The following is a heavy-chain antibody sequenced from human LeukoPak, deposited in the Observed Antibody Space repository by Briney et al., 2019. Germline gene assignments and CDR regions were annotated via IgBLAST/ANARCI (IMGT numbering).Heavy chain of an antibody. D-gene: IGHD2-2*01. CDR2: ISSSGSTI. V-gene: IGHV3-48*03. CDR3: ARSGREDIVVVPAARITWADREDYTFDY. Sequence: GGSLRLSCAASAFTSSSYEMNWVRQPPGKGLEWVSYISSSGSTIYYANSVKGRFTISRDNAKNSLYLQMKSLRDEDTAVYDCARSGREDIVVVPAARITWADREDYTFDYWGQGTLVTVSS. CDR1: AFTSSSYE. J-gene: IGHJ4*02.